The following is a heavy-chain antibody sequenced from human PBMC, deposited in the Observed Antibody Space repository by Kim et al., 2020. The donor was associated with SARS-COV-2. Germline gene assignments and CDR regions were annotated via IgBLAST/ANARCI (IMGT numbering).Heavy chain of an antibody. CDR2: ISDRSLYI. V-gene: IGHV3-21*01. CDR3: ARDMGGALDI. D-gene: IGHD1-26*01. J-gene: IGHJ3*02. Sequence: GGSLRLSCAASGFTFNKYAMNWVRQAPGKGLEWVSSISDRSLYIYSSDSTKGRFTISRDNANNSLFLQMNSLRVDDTAVDYCARDMGGALDIWCQGTLV. CDR1: GFTFNKYA.